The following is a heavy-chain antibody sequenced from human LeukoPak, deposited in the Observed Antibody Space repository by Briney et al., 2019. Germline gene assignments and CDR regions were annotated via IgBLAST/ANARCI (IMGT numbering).Heavy chain of an antibody. J-gene: IGHJ3*02. CDR3: ARGITTQAFDI. CDR2: IFYSGGT. CDR1: GGSISSYS. D-gene: IGHD1-14*01. Sequence: SETLSLICTVSGGSISSYSWSWVREPPGGGLEWSGNIFYSGGTNYNTSLKSRVSMSVDTSKIQFSLKLSSLTAADTAVYYCARGITTQAFDIWGQGTMVTVSP. V-gene: IGHV4-59*08.